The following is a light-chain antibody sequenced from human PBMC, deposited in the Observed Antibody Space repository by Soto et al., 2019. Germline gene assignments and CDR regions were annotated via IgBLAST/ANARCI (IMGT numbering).Light chain of an antibody. J-gene: IGLJ3*02. CDR3: NSYTSSGSWV. CDR2: DVS. V-gene: IGLV2-14*03. Sequence: QSALTQPASVSGSPGQSITISCTGTSSDVGSYNLVSWYQQHPGKAPKLLIYDVSDGPSGLSSRFSGSKSGNTASLTISGLQAEDEAHYYCNSYTSSGSWVLGGGTKLTVL. CDR1: SSDVGSYNL.